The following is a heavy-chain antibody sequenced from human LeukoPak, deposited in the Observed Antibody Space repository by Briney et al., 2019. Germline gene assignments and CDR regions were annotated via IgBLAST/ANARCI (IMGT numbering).Heavy chain of an antibody. CDR3: ATIGITMVRGDDF. CDR1: GFTFSGSA. J-gene: IGHJ4*02. V-gene: IGHV3-15*01. D-gene: IGHD3-10*01. CDR2: IKTKTDGETT. Sequence: GGSLRLSCAASGFTFSGSAMHWVRQASGKGLEWVGRIKTKTDGETTDYAAPVKGRFIISRDDSKTTLYLQMNSLKTEDTAVYYCATIGITMVRGDDFWGLGTLVTVSS.